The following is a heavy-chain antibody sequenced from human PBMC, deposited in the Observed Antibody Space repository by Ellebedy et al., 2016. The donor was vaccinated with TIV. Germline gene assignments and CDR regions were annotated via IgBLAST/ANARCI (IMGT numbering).Heavy chain of an antibody. V-gene: IGHV3-7*01. CDR2: IRHDGGEK. CDR1: GFTFSSYA. J-gene: IGHJ4*02. D-gene: IGHD1-26*01. Sequence: GGSLRLSXAASGFTFSSYAMSWVRQAPGKGLEWVAIIRHDGGEKYYVDSVKGRFTISRDNGQDSMFLQMNSLRVEDTAVYYCARDKVVGATTGSLFDYWGQGTPVTVSS. CDR3: ARDKVVGATTGSLFDY.